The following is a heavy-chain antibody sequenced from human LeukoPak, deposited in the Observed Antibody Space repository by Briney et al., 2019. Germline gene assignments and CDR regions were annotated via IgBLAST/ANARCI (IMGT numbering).Heavy chain of an antibody. D-gene: IGHD2-8*01. V-gene: IGHV3-7*03. CDR2: IKQDGSEK. J-gene: IGHJ5*02. Sequence: GGSLRLSCAASGFTFGSYWMSWVRQAPGKGLEWVANIKQDGSEKYYVDSVKGRFTISRDNAKNSLYLQMNSLRAEDTAVYYCARNPEDIVLMVYAPSWFDPWGQGTLVTVSS. CDR1: GFTFGSYW. CDR3: ARNPEDIVLMVYAPSWFDP.